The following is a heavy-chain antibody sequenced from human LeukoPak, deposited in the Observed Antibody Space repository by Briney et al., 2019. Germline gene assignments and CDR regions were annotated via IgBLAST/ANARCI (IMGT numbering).Heavy chain of an antibody. CDR3: ARAGGAGYSSGWSLYYFDY. Sequence: SETLSLTCTVSGGSISSYYWSWIRQPPGKGLEWIGYIYYSGSTNCNPSLKSRVTISVDTSKNQFSLKLSSVTAADTAVYYCARAGGAGYSSGWSLYYFDYWGQGTLVIVSS. D-gene: IGHD6-19*01. J-gene: IGHJ4*02. CDR1: GGSISSYY. CDR2: IYYSGST. V-gene: IGHV4-59*01.